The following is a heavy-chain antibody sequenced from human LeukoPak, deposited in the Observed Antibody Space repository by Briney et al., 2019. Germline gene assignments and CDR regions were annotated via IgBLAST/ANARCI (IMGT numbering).Heavy chain of an antibody. J-gene: IGHJ4*02. CDR1: GYTFTGYY. CDR3: ARGGDYDYVWGSYPD. CDR2: INPNSGGT. V-gene: IGHV1-2*02. Sequence: ASVKVSCKASGYTFTGYYMHWVQQAPGQGLEWMGWINPNSGGTNYAQKFQGRVTMTRDTSISTAYMELSRLRSDDTAVYYCARGGDYDYVWGSYPDWGQGTLVTVSS. D-gene: IGHD3-16*02.